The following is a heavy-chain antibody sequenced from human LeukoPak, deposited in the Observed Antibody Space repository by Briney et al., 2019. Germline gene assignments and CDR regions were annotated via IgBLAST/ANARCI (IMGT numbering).Heavy chain of an antibody. Sequence: ASVTVSCTASGYTFTGYYMHWVRQAPGQGLEWMGWINPNSGGTNYAQTFQGRVTMTRDPSISTAYMELSRLRSDDTAVYYCARAMVRGVITHWGQGTLVTVSS. CDR1: GYTFTGYY. V-gene: IGHV1-2*02. D-gene: IGHD3-10*01. J-gene: IGHJ4*02. CDR3: ARAMVRGVITH. CDR2: INPNSGGT.